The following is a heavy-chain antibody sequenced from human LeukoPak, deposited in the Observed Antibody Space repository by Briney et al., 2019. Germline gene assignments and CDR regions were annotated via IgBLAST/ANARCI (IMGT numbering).Heavy chain of an antibody. V-gene: IGHV3-7*01. J-gene: IGHJ6*03. CDR1: GFTFSSRDW. CDR3: ARRAPGGSLYYYYMDV. CDR2: IKQGGSEK. Sequence: PGGSLRLSCVASGFTFSSRDWMTWVRQAPGKGLEWVANIKQGGSEKNYVDSVRGRFTISRDNAKNSLYLQMNSLRAEDTAVYYCARRAPGGSLYYYYMDVWGKGTTVSVSS. D-gene: IGHD6-25*01.